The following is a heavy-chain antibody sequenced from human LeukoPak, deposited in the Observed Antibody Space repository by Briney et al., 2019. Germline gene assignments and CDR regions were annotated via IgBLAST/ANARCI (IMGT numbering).Heavy chain of an antibody. CDR1: GGSISSSGYY. V-gene: IGHV4-31*03. D-gene: IGHD6-13*01. J-gene: IGHJ4*02. Sequence: SETLSLTCTASGGSISSSGYYWSWIRQHPGKGLEWIGYIYYSGSTYYNPSLKSRVTISVDTSKNQFSLKLSPVTAADTAVYYCARGIADFDYWGQGTLVTVSS. CDR2: IYYSGST. CDR3: ARGIADFDY.